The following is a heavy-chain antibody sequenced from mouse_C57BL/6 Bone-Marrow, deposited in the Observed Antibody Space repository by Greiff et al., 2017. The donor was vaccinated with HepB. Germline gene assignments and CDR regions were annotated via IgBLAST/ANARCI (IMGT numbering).Heavy chain of an antibody. D-gene: IGHD2-4*01. Sequence: VQLVESGPGLVQPSQSLSITCTVSGFSLTSYGVHWVRQSPGKGLAWLVVIWSGGSTDYNAAFISRLSISKDNSKSQVFFKMNSLQAYDTAIYYCARIDDYCPYWDIDVWGTGTSVTVSS. CDR3: ARIDDYCPYWDIDV. J-gene: IGHJ1*03. CDR1: GFSLTSYG. CDR2: IWSGGST. V-gene: IGHV2-2*01.